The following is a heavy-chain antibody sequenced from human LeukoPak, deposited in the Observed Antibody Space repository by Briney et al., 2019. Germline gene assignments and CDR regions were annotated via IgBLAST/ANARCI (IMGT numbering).Heavy chain of an antibody. J-gene: IGHJ4*02. Sequence: ASVKVSCKASGYTFTSYDINWVRQATGQGLEWMGWMNPNSGNTGYAQKFQGRVTMTRNTSISTAYMELSSLRSEETAVYYCARGPPLNYGSGSYSNYWGQGTLVTVSS. CDR1: GYTFTSYD. CDR2: MNPNSGNT. D-gene: IGHD3-10*01. V-gene: IGHV1-8*01. CDR3: ARGPPLNYGSGSYSNY.